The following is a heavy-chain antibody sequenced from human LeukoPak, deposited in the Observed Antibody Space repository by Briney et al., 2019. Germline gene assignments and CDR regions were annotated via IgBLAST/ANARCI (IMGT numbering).Heavy chain of an antibody. CDR1: GFTFSSYW. D-gene: IGHD3-10*01. V-gene: IGHV3-7*01. J-gene: IGHJ4*02. CDR3: LQYDSGNI. CDR2: VKQDGSEK. Sequence: GGSLRLSCAASGFTFSSYWMSWVRQAPGKGLEWVANVKQDGSEKYYVDSVKGRFTISRDNAKNSLYLQMNSLRAEDTAVYFCLQYDSGNIWGQGSLVTVSS.